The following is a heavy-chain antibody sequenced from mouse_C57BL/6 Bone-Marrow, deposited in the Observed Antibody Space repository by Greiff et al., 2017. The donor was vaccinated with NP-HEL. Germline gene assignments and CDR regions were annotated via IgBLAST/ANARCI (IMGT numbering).Heavy chain of an antibody. D-gene: IGHD1-1*01. CDR2: IWRGGST. Sequence: QVQLQQSGPGLVQPSQSLSITCTVSGFSLTSYGVHWVRQSPGKGLEWLGVIWRGGSTDYNAAFMSRLSITKDNSKSQVFFKMNSLQADDTAIYYCAKGGYGSSYYFDYWGQGTTLTVSS. J-gene: IGHJ2*01. CDR3: AKGGYGSSYYFDY. CDR1: GFSLTSYG. V-gene: IGHV2-5*01.